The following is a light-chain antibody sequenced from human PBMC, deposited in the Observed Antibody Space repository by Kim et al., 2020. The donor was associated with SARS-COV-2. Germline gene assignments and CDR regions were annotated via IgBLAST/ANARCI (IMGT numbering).Light chain of an antibody. V-gene: IGKV3-11*01. CDR1: QSVGSY. Sequence: LPWSPGEIAALSCRASQSVGSYLAWYQQKPGQAPRLIMYDASSRAPGIPARFSGSGSVTDFTLTIYSLEPEDAAVYYCQQRTTWLTFGGGPSWRS. J-gene: IGKJ4*01. CDR3: QQRTTWLT. CDR2: DAS.